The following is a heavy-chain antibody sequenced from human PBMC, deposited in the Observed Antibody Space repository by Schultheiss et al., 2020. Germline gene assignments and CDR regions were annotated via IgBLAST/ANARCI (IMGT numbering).Heavy chain of an antibody. CDR1: GGSISSGSYY. V-gene: IGHV4-61*02. Sequence: SETLSLTCTVSGGSISSGSYYWSWIRQPAGKGLEWIGRIYTSGSTNYNPSLKSRVTISVDTSKNQFSLKLSSVTAADTAVYYCARSGHYDFWSGYYNLHFDYWGQGTLVTVSS. J-gene: IGHJ4*02. CDR3: ARSGHYDFWSGYYNLHFDY. CDR2: IYTSGST. D-gene: IGHD3-3*01.